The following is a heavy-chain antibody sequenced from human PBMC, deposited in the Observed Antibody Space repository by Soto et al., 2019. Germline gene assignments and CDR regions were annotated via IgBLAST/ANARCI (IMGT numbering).Heavy chain of an antibody. CDR1: GYSFATYG. Sequence: ASVKVSCKASGYSFATYGFSWVRQAPGQGLECVGWISAHNGDTHYSQKFQGRVTLTTDTSTNTGYVELRSLTSDDTAVYFCATEPIYYNDGSGYYPLGHWGQGTLVTAPQ. V-gene: IGHV1-18*04. CDR3: ATEPIYYNDGSGYYPLGH. D-gene: IGHD3-22*01. J-gene: IGHJ4*02. CDR2: ISAHNGDT.